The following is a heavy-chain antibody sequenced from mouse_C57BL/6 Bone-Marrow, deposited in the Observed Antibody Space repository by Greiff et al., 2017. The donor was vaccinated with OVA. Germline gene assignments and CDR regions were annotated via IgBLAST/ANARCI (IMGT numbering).Heavy chain of an antibody. Sequence: QVQLKESGPGLVQPSQSLSITCTVSGFSLTSYGVHWVRQSPGKGLEWLGVIWSGGSTDYNAAFISRLSISKDKSKSQVFFKMNSLQADDTAIYYCARKYGYDSETAWFAYWGQGTLVTVSA. J-gene: IGHJ3*01. V-gene: IGHV2-2*01. CDR3: ARKYGYDSETAWFAY. D-gene: IGHD2-2*01. CDR1: GFSLTSYG. CDR2: IWSGGST.